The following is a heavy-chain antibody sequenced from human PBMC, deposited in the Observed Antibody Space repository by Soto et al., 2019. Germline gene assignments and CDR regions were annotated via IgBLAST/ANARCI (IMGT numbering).Heavy chain of an antibody. CDR1: GYSFARYG. V-gene: IGHV1-18*04. D-gene: IGHD1-26*01. CDR3: ARWTSGSYSDWFDP. Sequence: QVQLVPSGAEVKKPGASVKVSCKASGYSFARYGITWVRQAPGQGTQWMGWISGKNGETKYEQKIQGRVTMTIDTSTSTAYMELRSLRSDDTAVYYCARWTSGSYSDWFDPWGQGTLVSVSS. CDR2: ISGKNGET. J-gene: IGHJ5*02.